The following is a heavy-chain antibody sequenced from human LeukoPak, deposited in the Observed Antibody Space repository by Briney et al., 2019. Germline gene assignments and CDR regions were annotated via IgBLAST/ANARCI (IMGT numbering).Heavy chain of an antibody. J-gene: IGHJ4*02. CDR1: GGSFSGYY. CDR2: INHSGST. Sequence: SETLSLTCAVYGGSFSGYYWSWIRQPPGKGLEWIGEINHSGSTNYNPSLKSRVTISVDTSKNQFSLKLSSVTAADTAVYYCARVLLSDSSGYYGIGYWGQGTLVTVSS. D-gene: IGHD3-22*01. V-gene: IGHV4-34*01. CDR3: ARVLLSDSSGYYGIGY.